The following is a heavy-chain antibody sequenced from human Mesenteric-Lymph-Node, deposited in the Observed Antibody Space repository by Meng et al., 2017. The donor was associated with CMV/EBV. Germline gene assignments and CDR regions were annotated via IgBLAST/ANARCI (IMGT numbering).Heavy chain of an antibody. Sequence: GGSLRLSCAASGFTFSSYSMNWVRQAPGKGLEWVSSISGSSTYIYYADSVKGRFTISRDSVKESLLLQMNSLRAEDTGVYYCAREHRGDTARGDSMDIWGQGTTVTVSS. CDR1: GFTFSSYS. CDR3: AREHRGDTARGDSMDI. D-gene: IGHD5-18*01. CDR2: ISGSSTYI. V-gene: IGHV3-21*01. J-gene: IGHJ6*02.